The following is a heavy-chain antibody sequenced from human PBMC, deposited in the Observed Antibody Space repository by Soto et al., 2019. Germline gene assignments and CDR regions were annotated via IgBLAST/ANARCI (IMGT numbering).Heavy chain of an antibody. CDR2: IYYSGST. J-gene: IGHJ4*02. CDR3: ARAKRGIAAAFGY. Sequence: SETLSLTCTVSGGSISSYYWSWIRQPPGKGLEWIGYIYYSGSTNYNLSLKSRVTISVDTSKNQFSLKLSSVTAADTAVYYCARAKRGIAAAFGYWGQGTLVTVSS. V-gene: IGHV4-59*01. CDR1: GGSISSYY. D-gene: IGHD6-13*01.